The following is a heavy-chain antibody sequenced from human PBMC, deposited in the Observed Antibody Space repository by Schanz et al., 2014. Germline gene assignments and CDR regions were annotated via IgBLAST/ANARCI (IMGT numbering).Heavy chain of an antibody. Sequence: QVQLVQSGAEVKKPGASVKVSCKASGYTFTSYGINWVRQAPGQGLEWMGWISAYNGNTNYAQKLQGRVTITRDTLASTAYMEVSSLRSEDTAVYYCARDFSAYVGNYFDYWGQGTLVTVSS. CDR1: GYTFTSYG. D-gene: IGHD5-12*01. J-gene: IGHJ4*02. CDR2: ISAYNGNT. V-gene: IGHV1-18*01. CDR3: ARDFSAYVGNYFDY.